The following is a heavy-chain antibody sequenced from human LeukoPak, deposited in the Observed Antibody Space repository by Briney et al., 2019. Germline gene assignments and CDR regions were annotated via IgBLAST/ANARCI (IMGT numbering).Heavy chain of an antibody. D-gene: IGHD3-10*01. Sequence: SETLSLTCTVSGGSISSGDYYWSWIRQPPGKGLEWIGYIYYSGSTYYNPSLKSRVTISVDTSKNQFSLKLSSVTAADTAVYYCASRNSRSYSQLDYWGQGTLVTVSS. CDR2: IYYSGST. J-gene: IGHJ4*02. CDR1: GGSISSGDYY. V-gene: IGHV4-30-4*08. CDR3: ASRNSRSYSQLDY.